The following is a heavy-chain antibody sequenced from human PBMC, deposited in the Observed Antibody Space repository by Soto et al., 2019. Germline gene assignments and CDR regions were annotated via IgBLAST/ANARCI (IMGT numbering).Heavy chain of an antibody. CDR1: GYTSTSYD. CDR2: RKANSGNT. J-gene: IGHJ4*02. V-gene: IGHV1-8*01. Sequence: QVQLVQSGAEVKKPGASVKVSCKASGYTSTSYDINWVRQAAGQGLEWMGWRKANSGNTGYAQKFKGRVTMTRDTSKTTAYMELSSLRSEDTAVYYCAIEPPVAHYYVDYWGQGTLVTVSS. D-gene: IGHD2-21*01. CDR3: AIEPPVAHYYVDY.